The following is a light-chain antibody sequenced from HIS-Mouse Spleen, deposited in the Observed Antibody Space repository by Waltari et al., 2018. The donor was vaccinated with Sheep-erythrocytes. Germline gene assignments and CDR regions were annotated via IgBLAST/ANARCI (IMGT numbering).Light chain of an antibody. Sequence: QSALTQPASVSGSPGQSITISCTGTSSDVGSYNLVSWYQQHPGKAPKLMIYEGSKRRSGGYNRFSGSKSGNTASLTIAGLQAEDEADDYCCSYAGSSTPWVFGGGTKLTVL. CDR1: SSDVGSYNL. CDR3: CSYAGSSTPWV. J-gene: IGLJ3*02. V-gene: IGLV2-23*01. CDR2: EGS.